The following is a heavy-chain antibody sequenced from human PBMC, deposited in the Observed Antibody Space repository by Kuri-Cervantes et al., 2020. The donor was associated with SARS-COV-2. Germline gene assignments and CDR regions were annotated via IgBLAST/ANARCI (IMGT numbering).Heavy chain of an antibody. V-gene: IGHV3-48*01. D-gene: IGHD3-16*01. CDR3: AREITFWLDV. CDR1: GFTFDDYG. J-gene: IGHJ6*02. Sequence: GGSLRLSCAASGFTFDDYGMSWVRQAPGKGLEWVSYISSSSSTIYYADSVKGRFTVSRDNSKNTLYLQMNSLRAEDTAVYYCAREITFWLDVWGQGTTVTVSS. CDR2: ISSSSSTI.